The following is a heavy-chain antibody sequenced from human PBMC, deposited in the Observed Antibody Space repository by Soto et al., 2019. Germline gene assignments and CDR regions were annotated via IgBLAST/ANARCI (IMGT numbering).Heavy chain of an antibody. CDR3: ARRMGYCSSTSGDGLHYYYYGMDV. V-gene: IGHV5-51*01. D-gene: IGHD2-2*01. J-gene: IGHJ6*02. CDR1: GYSFTSYW. CDR2: IYPGDSDT. Sequence: PWGSLKISCKGSGYSFTSYWIGWVRQMPGKGLEWMGIIYPGDSDTRYSPSFQGQVTISADKSISTAYLQWSSLKASDTAMYYCARRMGYCSSTSGDGLHYYYYGMDVWGQGTTVTVSS.